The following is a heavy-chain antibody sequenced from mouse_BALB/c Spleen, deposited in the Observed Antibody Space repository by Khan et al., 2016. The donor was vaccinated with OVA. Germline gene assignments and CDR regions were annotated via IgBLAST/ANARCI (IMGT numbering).Heavy chain of an antibody. CDR1: GYSITSGYG. J-gene: IGHJ2*01. D-gene: IGHD1-2*01. CDR3: ARTARITY. Sequence: EVQLQESGPGLVKPSQSLSLTCTVTGYSITSGYGWNWIRQFPGNKLEWMGYISYSGSTNYNPYLKSRITITRDTSKNQFFLQLNSVTTEDTATDYCARTARITYWGQGTMVTVSS. V-gene: IGHV3-2*02. CDR2: ISYSGST.